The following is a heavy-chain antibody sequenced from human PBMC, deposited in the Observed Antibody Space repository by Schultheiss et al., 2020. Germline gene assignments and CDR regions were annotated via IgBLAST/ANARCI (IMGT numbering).Heavy chain of an antibody. J-gene: IGHJ6*03. CDR3: ARRGYSGKANYYYYYYMDV. V-gene: IGHV4-61*01. Sequence: SETMSLTFTVSGGSVSSGSYYWSWIRQPPGKGLEWIGYIYYSGSTNYNPSLKSRVTISVDTSKNQFSLKLSSVTAADTAVYYCARRGYSGKANYYYYYYMDVWGKGTTVNGYS. CDR2: IYYSGST. D-gene: IGHD3-10*01. CDR1: GGSVSSGSYY.